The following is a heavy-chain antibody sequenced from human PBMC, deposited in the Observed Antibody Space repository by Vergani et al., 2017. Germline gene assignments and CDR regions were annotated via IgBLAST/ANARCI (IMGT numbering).Heavy chain of an antibody. CDR1: GFTFSSYW. D-gene: IGHD3-3*01. Sequence: EVQLVESGGGLVQPGGSLRLSCAASGFTFSSYWMHWVRQAPGKGLVWVSRINSDGSSTSYADSVKGRFTISRDNAKNTLYLQMNSLRAEDTAVYYCAREDRITIFGVVISDWFDPWGQGTLVTVSS. CDR3: AREDRITIFGVVISDWFDP. CDR2: INSDGSST. J-gene: IGHJ5*02. V-gene: IGHV3-74*01.